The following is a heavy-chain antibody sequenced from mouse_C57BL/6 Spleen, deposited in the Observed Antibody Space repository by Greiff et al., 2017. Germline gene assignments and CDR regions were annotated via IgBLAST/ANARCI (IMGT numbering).Heavy chain of an antibody. CDR3: ARNGNLYYYAMDY. V-gene: IGHV3-6*01. Sequence: EVKLEESGPGLVKPSQSLSLTCSVTGYSITSGYYWNWIRQFPGNKLEWMGYISYDGSNNYNPSLKNRISITRDTSKNQFFLKLNSVTTEDTATYYCARNGNLYYYAMDYWGQGTSVTVSS. CDR2: ISYDGSN. D-gene: IGHD2-1*01. CDR1: GYSITSGYY. J-gene: IGHJ4*01.